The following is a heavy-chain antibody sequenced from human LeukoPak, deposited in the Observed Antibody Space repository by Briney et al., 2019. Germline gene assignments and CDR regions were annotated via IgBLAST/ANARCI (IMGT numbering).Heavy chain of an antibody. CDR3: ARDRSSFWSGPYYYYGMDV. D-gene: IGHD3-3*01. CDR1: GYTFTSYG. J-gene: IGHJ6*02. CDR2: ISAYNGNT. Sequence: ASVKVSCTASGYTFTSYGMSWVRQAPGQGLEWMGWISAYNGNTNYAQKLQGRVTMTTDTSTSTAYVELRSLRSEDTAVYYCARDRSSFWSGPYYYYGMDVWGQGTTVTVSS. V-gene: IGHV1-18*01.